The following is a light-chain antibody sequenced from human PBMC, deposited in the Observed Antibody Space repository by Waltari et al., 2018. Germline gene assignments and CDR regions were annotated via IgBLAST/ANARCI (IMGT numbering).Light chain of an antibody. CDR2: GAA. CDR1: QRVTSTY. CDR3: QQYGTSPRT. V-gene: IGKV3-20*01. Sequence: EIVLTQSPGTLSLSPGARATLSCRASQRVTSTYLAWYQQKPGQAPRLLIYGAANRASGIPDRFSGSGSGTDYTLTISRLEPEDFAVYYCQQYGTSPRTFGPGTKLEIK. J-gene: IGKJ1*01.